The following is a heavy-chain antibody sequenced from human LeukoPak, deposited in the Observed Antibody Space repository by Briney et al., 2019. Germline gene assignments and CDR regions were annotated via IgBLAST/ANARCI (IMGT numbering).Heavy chain of an antibody. CDR2: ISSSGSTI. V-gene: IGHV3-48*03. D-gene: IGHD3-10*01. J-gene: IGHJ4*02. Sequence: QPGGSLRLSCAASGFTFSSYEMNWVRQAPGKGLEWVSYISSSGSTIYYADSVKGRFTIPRDNAKNSLYLQMNSLRAEDTAVYYCARADYGSGSPPFDYWGQGTLVTVSS. CDR3: ARADYGSGSPPFDY. CDR1: GFTFSSYE.